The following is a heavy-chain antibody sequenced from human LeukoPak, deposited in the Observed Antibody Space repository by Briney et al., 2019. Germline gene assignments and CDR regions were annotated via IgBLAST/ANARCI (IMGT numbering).Heavy chain of an antibody. J-gene: IGHJ4*02. CDR1: GGSISSGNYY. D-gene: IGHD1-26*01. CDR3: TRGSLLYYFDF. V-gene: IGHV4-31*03. Sequence: SQTLSLTCTVSGGSISSGNYYWTWIRQLPGKGLEWIGYIYHSGSTYYNPSLKSRLTMSVDTSTNHFSLNLSSVTAADTAVYYCTRGSLLYYFDFWGRGALVTVSS. CDR2: IYHSGST.